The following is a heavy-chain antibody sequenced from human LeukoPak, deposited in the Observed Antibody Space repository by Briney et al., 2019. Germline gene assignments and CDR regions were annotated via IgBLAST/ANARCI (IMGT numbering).Heavy chain of an antibody. CDR1: GFTFSTYT. CDR2: ISYDGNSE. Sequence: GGSLRPSCAASGFTFSTYTMHWVRQAPGKGLEWVAVISYDGNSEYYADSVKGRFTISRDSSRNTLYLQMNSLRAEDTAVYYCAAEYCGGGFCYTRHSGHDYWGQGTLVTVSS. V-gene: IGHV3-30-3*01. CDR3: AAEYCGGGFCYTRHSGHDY. D-gene: IGHD2-15*01. J-gene: IGHJ4*02.